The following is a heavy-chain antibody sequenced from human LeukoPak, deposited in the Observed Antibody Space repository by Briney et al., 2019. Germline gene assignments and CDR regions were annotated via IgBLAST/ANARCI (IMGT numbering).Heavy chain of an antibody. D-gene: IGHD3-22*01. Sequence: ASVKVSCEASGYTFTGYYMHWVRQASGQGLEWMGWINPNSGGTNYAQKFQGRVTMTRDTSISTAYMELSRLRSDDTAVYYCARDHVNSPYYDTSGYDAFDIWGQGTMVTVSS. J-gene: IGHJ3*02. CDR2: INPNSGGT. V-gene: IGHV1-2*02. CDR3: ARDHVNSPYYDTSGYDAFDI. CDR1: GYTFTGYY.